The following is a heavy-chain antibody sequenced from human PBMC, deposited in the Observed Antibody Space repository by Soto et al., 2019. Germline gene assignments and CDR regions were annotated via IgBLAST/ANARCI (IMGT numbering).Heavy chain of an antibody. D-gene: IGHD3-3*01. CDR3: ARRSDFWSGYKAYGMDV. J-gene: IGHJ6*02. CDR1: GYSFTSYW. Sequence: GESLKISCKGSGYSFTSYWIGWVRQMPGKGLEWMGIIYPGDSDTRYSPSFQGQVTISADKSISTTYLQWSSLKASDTAMYYCARRSDFWSGYKAYGMDVWGQGTTVTVSS. CDR2: IYPGDSDT. V-gene: IGHV5-51*01.